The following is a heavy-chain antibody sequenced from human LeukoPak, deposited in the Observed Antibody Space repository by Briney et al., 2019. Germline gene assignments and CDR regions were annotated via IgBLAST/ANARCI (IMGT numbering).Heavy chain of an antibody. CDR1: GGSFSGYY. J-gene: IGHJ5*02. CDR3: ARVFSGSYATNWFDP. Sequence: SETLSLTCAVYGGSFSGYYWSWIRQPPGKGLEWIGEINHSGSTNYNPSLKSRVTISVDTSKNQFSLKLSSVTAADTAVYYCARVFSGSYATNWFDPWGQGTLVTVSS. CDR2: INHSGST. V-gene: IGHV4-34*01. D-gene: IGHD1-26*01.